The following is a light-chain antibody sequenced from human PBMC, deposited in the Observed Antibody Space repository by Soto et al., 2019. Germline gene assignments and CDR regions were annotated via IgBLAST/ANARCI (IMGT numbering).Light chain of an antibody. CDR1: QSVGNK. J-gene: IGKJ3*01. Sequence: EIVMTQSPATLSVAPVEGATLSCRASQSVGNKLAWSQQKPGQPPSLLIYDTSTRAAAVPARFSGSGSGTAFTLTITGLQSEDCAVYYCQQYYSWPLFGPGTKVEI. V-gene: IGKV3-15*01. CDR3: QQYYSWPL. CDR2: DTS.